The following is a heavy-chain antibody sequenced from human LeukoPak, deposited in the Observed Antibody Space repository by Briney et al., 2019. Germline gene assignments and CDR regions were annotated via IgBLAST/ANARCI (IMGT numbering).Heavy chain of an antibody. CDR3: ARGVETTLTGSYRFDY. Sequence: SETLSLTCTVSGGSISSYYWSWIRQPPGKGLEWIGYIYYSGSTNYNPSLKSRVTISVDTSKNQFSLKLSSVTAADTAVYYCARGVETTLTGSYRFDYWGQGTLVTVSS. D-gene: IGHD1-20*01. V-gene: IGHV4-59*01. J-gene: IGHJ4*02. CDR1: GGSISSYY. CDR2: IYYSGST.